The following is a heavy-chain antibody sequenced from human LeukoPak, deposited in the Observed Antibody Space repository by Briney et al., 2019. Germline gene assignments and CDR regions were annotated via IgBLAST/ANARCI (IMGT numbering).Heavy chain of an antibody. CDR1: GFTFSSYS. Sequence: PGGSVRLSCAASGFTFSSYSMNWVRQAPGKGLEWVSSISSSSSYIYYADSVKGRFTISRDNAKNSLYLQMNSLRAEDTAVYYCAREAVAAAGPVSYWGQGTLVTVSS. CDR2: ISSSSSYI. D-gene: IGHD6-13*01. J-gene: IGHJ4*02. V-gene: IGHV3-21*01. CDR3: AREAVAAAGPVSY.